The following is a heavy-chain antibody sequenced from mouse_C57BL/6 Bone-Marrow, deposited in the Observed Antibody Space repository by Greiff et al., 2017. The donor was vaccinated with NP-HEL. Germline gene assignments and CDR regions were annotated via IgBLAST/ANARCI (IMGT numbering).Heavy chain of an antibody. D-gene: IGHD1-1*01. V-gene: IGHV1-59*01. Sequence: QVQLQQPGAELVRPGTSVKLSCKASGYTFTSYWMHWVKQRPGQGLEWIGVIDPSDSYTNYNQKFKGKATLTVDTSSSTAYMQLSSLTSEDSAVYYCARYWTTVVATRYFDVWGTGTTVTVSS. J-gene: IGHJ1*03. CDR1: GYTFTSYW. CDR2: IDPSDSYT. CDR3: ARYWTTVVATRYFDV.